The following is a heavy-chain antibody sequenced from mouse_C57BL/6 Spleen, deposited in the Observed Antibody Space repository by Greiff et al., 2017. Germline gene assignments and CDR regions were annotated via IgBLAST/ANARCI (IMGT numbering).Heavy chain of an antibody. Sequence: QVQLKESGPGLVQPSQSLSITCTVSGFSLTSYGVHWVRQSPGKGLEWLGVIWSGGSTDYNAAFISRLSISKDNSKSQVFFKMNSLQADDTAIYYCAREFFDYDGGDYYAMDYWGQGTSVTVSS. V-gene: IGHV2-2*01. CDR1: GFSLTSYG. CDR3: AREFFDYDGGDYYAMDY. D-gene: IGHD2-4*01. J-gene: IGHJ4*01. CDR2: IWSGGST.